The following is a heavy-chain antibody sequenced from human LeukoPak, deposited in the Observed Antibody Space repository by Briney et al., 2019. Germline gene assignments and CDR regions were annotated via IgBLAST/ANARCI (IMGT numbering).Heavy chain of an antibody. V-gene: IGHV3-74*01. D-gene: IGHD2-15*01. CDR2: ISGDGTTT. J-gene: IGHJ4*02. CDR1: GFTSSNDW. Sequence: GGSLRLSCAVSGFTSSNDWMHWVRQAPGKGLLWVSRISGDGTTTNYADSVKGRFTISRDNAKNMLYLQMDSLRAEDTAVYYCAGTWSFDYWGQGTLVTVSS. CDR3: AGTWSFDY.